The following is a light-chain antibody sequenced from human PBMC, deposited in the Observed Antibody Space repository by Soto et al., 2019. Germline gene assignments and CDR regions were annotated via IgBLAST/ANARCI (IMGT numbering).Light chain of an antibody. CDR1: QNIGNS. CDR3: QQRRKWPLT. Sequence: EIVLTQSPDTLSLSPGERATLSCRSSQNIGNSVAWYQQKPGQAPRLLIYDVSKRAAGVTDMFSGSGSGTDFTLTISSLEPDDFAVYSCQQRRKWPLTFGVGTNIAIK. J-gene: IGKJ4*01. CDR2: DVS. V-gene: IGKV3-11*01.